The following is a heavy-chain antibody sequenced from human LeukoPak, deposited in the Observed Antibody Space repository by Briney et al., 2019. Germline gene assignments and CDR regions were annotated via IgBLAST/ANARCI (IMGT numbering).Heavy chain of an antibody. CDR1: GGSISSSSYY. J-gene: IGHJ4*02. V-gene: IGHV4-39*07. D-gene: IGHD6-6*01. CDR3: ARDLSIAAQGFDY. Sequence: KTSETLSLTCTVSGGSISSSSYYWGWIRQPPGKGLEWIGSIYHSGSTYYNPSLKSRVTISVDTSKNQFSLKLSSVTAADTVVYYCARDLSIAAQGFDYWGQGTLVTVSS. CDR2: IYHSGST.